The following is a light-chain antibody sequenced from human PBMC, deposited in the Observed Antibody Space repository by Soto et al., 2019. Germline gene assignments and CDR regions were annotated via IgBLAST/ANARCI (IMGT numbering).Light chain of an antibody. CDR1: KLGHKY. CDR3: QTWASSIVV. Sequence: SYELTQPPSVSVSPGQTASITCSGDKLGHKYVSWYQQKPGQSPILVIYQDSKRPSGIPERVSGSNSGSTATLTISETQAMDEADYYCQTWASSIVVSGGGTKLT. V-gene: IGLV3-1*01. J-gene: IGLJ2*01. CDR2: QDS.